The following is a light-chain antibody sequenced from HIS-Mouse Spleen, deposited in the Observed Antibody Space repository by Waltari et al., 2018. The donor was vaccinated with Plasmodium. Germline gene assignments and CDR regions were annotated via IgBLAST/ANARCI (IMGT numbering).Light chain of an antibody. CDR2: DAS. V-gene: IGKV3-11*01. J-gene: IGKJ3*01. CDR3: QQRSNWPIT. Sequence: EIVLTQSPATLSLSPGERATLSCRASQSVSSYLAWYPQKPGQAPRLLIYDASNGATGIPARFSGSGSGTDFTLTISSLEPEDFAVYYCQQRSNWPITFGPGTKVDIK. CDR1: QSVSSY.